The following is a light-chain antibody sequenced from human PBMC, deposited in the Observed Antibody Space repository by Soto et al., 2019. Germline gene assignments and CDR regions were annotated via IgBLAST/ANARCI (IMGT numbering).Light chain of an antibody. CDR2: EV. J-gene: IGLJ3*02. CDR3: SSYAGSGNWV. V-gene: IGLV2-8*01. Sequence: QSVLTQPPSASGSPGQSVTISCTGASSDVGGYNSVSWYQHHPGKAPKLIISEVNSGVPDRFSGSKSGNTASLTVSGLQAEDEADYYCSSYAGSGNWVFGGGTKLTVL. CDR1: SSDVGGYNS.